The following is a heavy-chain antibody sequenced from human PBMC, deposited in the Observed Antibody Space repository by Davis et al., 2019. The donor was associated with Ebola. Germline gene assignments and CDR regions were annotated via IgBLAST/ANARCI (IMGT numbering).Heavy chain of an antibody. Sequence: SGPTLVKPTQTLTLTCSFSGFSLHTRGVGVGWIRQPPGKALEWLALIYWDGDERYSPSLRNRVTIAKDTSKNQVVLMVTNVDPVDTATYYCSHRSYGVNVWGQGTTVIVSS. CDR1: GFSLHTRGVG. J-gene: IGHJ6*02. CDR2: IYWDGDE. CDR3: SHRSYGVNV. V-gene: IGHV2-5*02.